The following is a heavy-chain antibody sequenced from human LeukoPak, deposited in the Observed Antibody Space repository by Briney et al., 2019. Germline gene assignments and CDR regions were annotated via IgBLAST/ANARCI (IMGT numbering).Heavy chain of an antibody. V-gene: IGHV3-53*05. CDR2: IYGGGTT. D-gene: IGHD6-13*01. CDR3: AKDKSVAAAGVLDY. CDR1: GFTVSSNY. Sequence: GGSLRLSCAASGFTVSSNYMSWVRQAPGKGLEWVSVIYGGGTTYYADSVKGRFTISRDNSKNTLYLQMNSLRAEDTALYYCAKDKSVAAAGVLDYWGQGTLVTVSS. J-gene: IGHJ4*02.